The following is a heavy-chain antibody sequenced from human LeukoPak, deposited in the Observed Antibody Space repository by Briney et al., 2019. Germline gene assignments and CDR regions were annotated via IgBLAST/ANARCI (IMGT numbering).Heavy chain of an antibody. D-gene: IGHD2-2*01. CDR3: VNAGGSSTTCYGNC. V-gene: IGHV3-64D*09. CDR1: GFTFSDYA. CDR2: ITHNGRST. J-gene: IGHJ4*02. Sequence: AGSLSLSCSASGFTFSDYAMHRLPQAPGQGLKSVADITHNGRSTYYADSVKGRFSISRDTSKNTMYLQMNRLRSEDTAVYDCVNAGGSSTTCYGNCWGQGTLVTVSS.